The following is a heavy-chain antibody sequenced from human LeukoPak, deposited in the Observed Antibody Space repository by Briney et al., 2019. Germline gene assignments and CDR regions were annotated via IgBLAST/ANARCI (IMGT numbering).Heavy chain of an antibody. V-gene: IGHV4-59*01. D-gene: IGHD3-10*01. CDR3: AGTVVRRYNWFDP. CDR1: GGSISSYY. CDR2: IYYSGST. J-gene: IGHJ5*02. Sequence: SETLSLTCTVSGGSISSYYWSWIRQPPGKGLEWIGYIYYSGSTNYNPSLKSRVTISVDTSKNQFSLKLSSVTAADTAVYYCAGTVVRRYNWFDPWGQGTLVTVSS.